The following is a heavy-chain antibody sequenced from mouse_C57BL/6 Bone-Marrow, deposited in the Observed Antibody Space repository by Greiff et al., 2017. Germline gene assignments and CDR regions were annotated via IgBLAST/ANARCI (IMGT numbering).Heavy chain of an antibody. CDR1: GYTFTDYY. CDR2: IYPGSGNT. CDR3: ASYYYGSKYYAMDY. V-gene: IGHV1-76*01. D-gene: IGHD1-1*01. J-gene: IGHJ4*01. Sequence: QVQLQQSGAELVRPGASVKLSCKASGYTFTDYYINWVKQRPGQGLEWIARIYPGSGNTYYNEKFKGKATLTAEKSSSTAYMQLSSLTSEDSAVXFCASYYYGSKYYAMDYWGQGTSVTVSS.